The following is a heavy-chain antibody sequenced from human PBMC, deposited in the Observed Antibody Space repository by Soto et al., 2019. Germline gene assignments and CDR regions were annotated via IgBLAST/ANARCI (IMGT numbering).Heavy chain of an antibody. Sequence: QVQLVQSGAEGKKPGSSVKVSCKASGGTFSSYAIIWVRQAPGQGLEWMGGIIPIFGTANYAQKVQGRVTITADESTITAYMELSSLRSEDTAVYYGASNSGDYPWKSPSDYWGQGTLVTVSS. CDR3: ASNSGDYPWKSPSDY. J-gene: IGHJ4*02. CDR2: IIPIFGTA. CDR1: GGTFSSYA. D-gene: IGHD4-17*01. V-gene: IGHV1-69*12.